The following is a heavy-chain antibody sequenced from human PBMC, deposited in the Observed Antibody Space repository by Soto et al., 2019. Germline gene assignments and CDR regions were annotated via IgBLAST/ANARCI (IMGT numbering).Heavy chain of an antibody. D-gene: IGHD3-3*01. CDR3: STVDFTIFGVVITYYFDY. Sequence: GGSLILSCAASGFTFSNAWMSWVRQAPGKGLEWVGRIKSKTDGGTTDYAAPVKGRFTISRDDSKNTLYLQMNSLKTEDTGVYYCSTVDFTIFGVVITYYFDYWGQGTLVTVSS. J-gene: IGHJ4*02. CDR2: IKSKTDGGTT. CDR1: GFTFSNAW. V-gene: IGHV3-15*01.